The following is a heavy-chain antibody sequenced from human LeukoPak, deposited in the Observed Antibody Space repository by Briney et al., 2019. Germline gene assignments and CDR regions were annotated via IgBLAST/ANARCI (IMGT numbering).Heavy chain of an antibody. CDR3: ARDHTGSSWRSAFDI. Sequence: PGGSLRLSCAASGFTFSNAWMSWVRQAPGKGLEWVGRIKSKTDGGTTDYAAPVKGRFTISRDDSKNTLYLQMNSLRAEDTAVYYCARDHTGSSWRSAFDIWGQGTMVTVSS. CDR2: IKSKTDGGTT. V-gene: IGHV3-15*01. D-gene: IGHD6-13*01. CDR1: GFTFSNAW. J-gene: IGHJ3*02.